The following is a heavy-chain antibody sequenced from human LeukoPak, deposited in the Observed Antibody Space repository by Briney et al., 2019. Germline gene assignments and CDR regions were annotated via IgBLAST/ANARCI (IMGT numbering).Heavy chain of an antibody. CDR2: IYYSGST. D-gene: IGHD2-2*01. Sequence: PSETLALTCTVSGGSISSYYWGWIRQPPGKGLEWIGYIYYSGSTNYNPSLKSRVTISVDTSKNQFSLKLSSVTAADTAVYYCARIVVPAVTYYYYYYMDVWGKGTTVTISS. J-gene: IGHJ6*03. V-gene: IGHV4-59*12. CDR1: GGSISSYY. CDR3: ARIVVPAVTYYYYYYMDV.